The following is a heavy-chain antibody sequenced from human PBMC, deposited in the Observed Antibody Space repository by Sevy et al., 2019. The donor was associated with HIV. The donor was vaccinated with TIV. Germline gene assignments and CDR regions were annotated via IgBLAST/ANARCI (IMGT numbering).Heavy chain of an antibody. CDR2: IWYDGSNK. CDR3: VLGADCYASSGVYCDY. CDR1: GFTFSKYG. V-gene: IGHV3-33*01. D-gene: IGHD3-22*01. Sequence: GGSLRLSCAASGFTFSKYGMHWVRQAPGKGLEWVALIWYDGSNKYYADSVKGRFTISRDNSKNTLYLQMNSLRAKDTAVYECVLGADCYASSGVYCDYWGQGTLVTVSS. J-gene: IGHJ4*02.